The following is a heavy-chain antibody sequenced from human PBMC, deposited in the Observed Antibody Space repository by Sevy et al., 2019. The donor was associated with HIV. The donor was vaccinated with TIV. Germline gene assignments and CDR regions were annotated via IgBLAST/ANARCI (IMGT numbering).Heavy chain of an antibody. CDR2: ISSSSSTI. Sequence: GGSLRLSCAASGFTFSSYSMNWVRQAPGKGLEWVSYISSSSSTIYYGDSVKGRFTISRDNAKNSLYLQMNSLRDEDTAVYYCAGAYYYDSSGVDAFDIWGQGTMVTVSS. CDR3: AGAYYYDSSGVDAFDI. J-gene: IGHJ3*02. CDR1: GFTFSSYS. V-gene: IGHV3-48*02. D-gene: IGHD3-22*01.